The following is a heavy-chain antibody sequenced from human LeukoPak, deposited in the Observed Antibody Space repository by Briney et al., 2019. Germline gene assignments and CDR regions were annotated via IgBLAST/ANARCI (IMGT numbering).Heavy chain of an antibody. CDR1: GGSFSGYY. D-gene: IGHD6-19*01. CDR2: INHSGST. CDR3: ARRRHSSWPYYYYGMDV. J-gene: IGHJ6*02. Sequence: PSETLSLTCAVYGGSFSGYYWSWIRQPPGKGLEWIGEINHSGSTNYNPSLKSRVTISVDTSKNQFSLKLSSVTAADTAVYYCARRRHSSWPYYYYGMDVWGQGTTVTVSS. V-gene: IGHV4-34*01.